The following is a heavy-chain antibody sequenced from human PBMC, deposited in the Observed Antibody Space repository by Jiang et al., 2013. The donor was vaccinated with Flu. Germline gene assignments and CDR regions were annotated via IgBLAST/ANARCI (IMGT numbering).Heavy chain of an antibody. CDR2: IYWDDDK. D-gene: IGHD3-22*01. V-gene: IGHV2-5*02. J-gene: IGHJ1*01. CDR1: GFSLNTHGVG. Sequence: KPTQTLTLTCTLSGFSLNTHGVGVGWIRQPPGKALEWLALIYWDDDKRYSPSLKTRLTITKDTSKNQVVLTMTNMDPVDTATYYCVDRHNDNSGYGFFHHWGQGHPGHRLL. CDR3: VDRHNDNSGYGFFHH.